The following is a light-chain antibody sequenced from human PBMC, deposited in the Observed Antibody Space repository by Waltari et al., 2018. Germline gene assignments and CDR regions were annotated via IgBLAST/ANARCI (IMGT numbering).Light chain of an antibody. Sequence: DIQMTQSPSSLSASVGDRVTITCRASQSISSYLNWYQQKPGKAPKLLIYAASSLLSGVPSRFSGSGSGTDFTLTISSLQPEDFAVYYCQQHGTLPATFGQGTKVEIK. J-gene: IGKJ1*01. CDR3: QQHGTLPAT. CDR1: QSISSY. V-gene: IGKV1-39*01. CDR2: AAS.